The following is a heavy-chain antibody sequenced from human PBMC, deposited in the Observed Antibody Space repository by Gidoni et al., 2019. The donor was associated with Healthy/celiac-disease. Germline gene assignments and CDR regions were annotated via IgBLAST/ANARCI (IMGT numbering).Heavy chain of an antibody. J-gene: IGHJ4*02. V-gene: IGHV4-34*01. CDR1: GGSFSGYY. Sequence: QVQLQQWGAGLLKPSETLSLTCAVYGGSFSGYYWSWIRQPQGKGLEWIGEINHSGSTNYNPSLKSRVTISVDTSKNQFSLKLSSVTAADTAVYYCARGYGGNSGYWGQGTLVTVSS. D-gene: IGHD4-17*01. CDR2: INHSGST. CDR3: ARGYGGNSGY.